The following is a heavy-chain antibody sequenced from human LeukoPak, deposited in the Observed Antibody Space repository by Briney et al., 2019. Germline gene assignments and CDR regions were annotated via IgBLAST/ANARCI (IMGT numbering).Heavy chain of an antibody. V-gene: IGHV4-38-2*02. CDR3: ARVVQSSSGFYLPEYFQH. CDR1: GYSISSGYH. Sequence: PSETLSLTCTVSGYSISSGYHWGWIRQPPGKGLEWIGSIYHSGSTYYNPSLKSRVTISVDTSKNQFSLKLRSVTAADTAVYYCARVVQSSSGFYLPEYFQHWGQGTLVTVSS. CDR2: IYHSGST. D-gene: IGHD3-22*01. J-gene: IGHJ1*01.